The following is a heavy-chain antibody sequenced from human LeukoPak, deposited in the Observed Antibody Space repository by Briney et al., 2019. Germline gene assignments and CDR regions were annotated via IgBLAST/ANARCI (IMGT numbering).Heavy chain of an antibody. CDR3: AREMILPVTRYHFYYMDV. CDR1: GSSISSFY. Sequence: SETLSLTCSVSGSSISSFYWSWMRHSPGGGLEWIGYIHYTGSPLYNPSLRGRVTISLDRSQNQFSLNLTSVTATETPLYYCAREMILPVTRYHFYYMDVCGRGTAVTVSS. CDR2: IHYTGSP. J-gene: IGHJ6*03. V-gene: IGHV4-59*01. D-gene: IGHD2-2*01.